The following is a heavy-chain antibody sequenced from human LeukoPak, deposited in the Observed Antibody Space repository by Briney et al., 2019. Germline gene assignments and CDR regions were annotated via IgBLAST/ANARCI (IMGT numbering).Heavy chain of an antibody. D-gene: IGHD6-13*01. J-gene: IGHJ3*02. CDR3: ARGESSSSWYGDAFDI. V-gene: IGHV1-8*01. CDR1: GYTFTSYD. Sequence: ASVKVSCKASGYTFTSYDSNWVRQATGQGLEWMGWMNPNSGNAGYAQKFQGRVTMTRNTSISTAYMELSSLRSEDTAVYYCARGESSSSWYGDAFDIWGQGTMVTVSS. CDR2: MNPNSGNA.